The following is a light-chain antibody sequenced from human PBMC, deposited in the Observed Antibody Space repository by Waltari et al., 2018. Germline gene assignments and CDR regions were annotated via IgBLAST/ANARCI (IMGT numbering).Light chain of an antibody. V-gene: IGLV1-47*01. J-gene: IGLJ3*02. Sequence: QSVLTQPPSASGTPGQRVTISCSGSSSNIGSNYVYWYQQLPGTAPNTLLYGNNQRPSGVPDRFSGSNSGTSASLAISGLRSEDEADYYCAAWDDSLSGWVFGGGTKLTVL. CDR2: GNN. CDR1: SSNIGSNY. CDR3: AAWDDSLSGWV.